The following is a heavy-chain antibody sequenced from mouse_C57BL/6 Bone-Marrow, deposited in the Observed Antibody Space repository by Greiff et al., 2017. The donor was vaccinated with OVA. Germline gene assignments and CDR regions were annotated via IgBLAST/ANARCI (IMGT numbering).Heavy chain of an antibody. CDR3: ARYYSNYAWFAY. J-gene: IGHJ3*01. CDR2: IYPGDGDT. D-gene: IGHD2-5*01. CDR1: GYAFSSSW. Sequence: QVQLQQSGPELVKPGASVKISCKASGYAFSSSWMNWVKQRPGKGLEWIGRIYPGDGDTNYNGKFKGKATLTADKSSSTAYMQLSTLTSADSAVYFCARYYSNYAWFAYWGQGTLVTVSA. V-gene: IGHV1-82*01.